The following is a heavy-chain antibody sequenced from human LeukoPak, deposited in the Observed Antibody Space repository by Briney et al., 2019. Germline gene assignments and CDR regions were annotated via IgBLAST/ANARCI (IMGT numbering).Heavy chain of an antibody. V-gene: IGHV1-8*03. Sequence: ASVKVSCKASGYTFTSYDINWVRQATGQGLEWMGWMNPNSGNTGYAQKFRGRVTITRNTSISTAYMELGSLRSEDTAVYYCARGTSSGWTDYWGQGTLVTVSS. CDR1: GYTFTSYD. CDR3: ARGTSSGWTDY. J-gene: IGHJ4*02. CDR2: MNPNSGNT. D-gene: IGHD6-19*01.